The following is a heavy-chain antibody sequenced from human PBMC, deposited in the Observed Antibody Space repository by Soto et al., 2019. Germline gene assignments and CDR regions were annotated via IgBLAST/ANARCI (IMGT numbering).Heavy chain of an antibody. CDR2: IYSGGNT. Sequence: EVQLVESGGGLVQPGGSLRLSCAASGFTVSTKYMSWVRQAPGKGLEWVSVIYSGGNTFYADSVRGRFTISRDNTKNTVNLQMNSLSAEDTAVYYCARAPWAADYWGQVTLVTVSS. CDR1: GFTVSTKY. D-gene: IGHD3-16*01. V-gene: IGHV3-66*01. J-gene: IGHJ4*02. CDR3: ARAPWAADY.